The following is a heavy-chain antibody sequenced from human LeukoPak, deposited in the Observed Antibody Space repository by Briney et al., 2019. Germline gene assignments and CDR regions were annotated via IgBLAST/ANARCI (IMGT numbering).Heavy chain of an antibody. V-gene: IGHV1-18*01. CDR3: AVLSDGAYCGGDCFYLDS. CDR2: ISAYNGNT. D-gene: IGHD2-21*02. CDR1: GYTFTSYG. Sequence: GASVKVSCKASGYTFTSYGICWVRQAPGQGLEWMGWISAYNGNTNSAQKLQGRVSMTTDTSTSTAYMELSSLRSEDSAVYYCAVLSDGAYCGGDCFYLDSWGQGTLVAVSS. J-gene: IGHJ5*01.